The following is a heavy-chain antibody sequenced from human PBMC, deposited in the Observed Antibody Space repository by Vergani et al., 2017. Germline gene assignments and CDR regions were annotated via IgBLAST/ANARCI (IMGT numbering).Heavy chain of an antibody. CDR1: GFTLNNYW. CDR2: IKQDGNKR. J-gene: IGHJ4*02. V-gene: IGHV3-7*03. Sequence: EVQLVESGGGLVQPGGSLSLSCAASGFTLNNYWMNWVRQAPGKGLEWVANIKQDGNKRYYVDSVKGRFTISRDNAKNSLYLQMNSLIVEDTAVYYCAGHVYNYGSPFDYWGQGTLVTVSS. CDR3: AGHVYNYGSPFDY. D-gene: IGHD5-18*01.